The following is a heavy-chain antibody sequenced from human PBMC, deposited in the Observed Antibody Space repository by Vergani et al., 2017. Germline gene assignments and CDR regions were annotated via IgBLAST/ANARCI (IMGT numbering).Heavy chain of an antibody. V-gene: IGHV4-61*02. CDR1: GGSISSDSYH. D-gene: IGHD3-10*01. CDR3: AREVVTMVRGVIVYWFDP. J-gene: IGHJ5*02. Sequence: QVQLQESGPGLVKPSLTLSLTCTVSGGSISSDSYHWSWIRQSAGKGLEWIGRVHTGRGSNYNPSLKSRVTISVDTSKNQFSLKLSSVTAADTAVYYCAREVVTMVRGVIVYWFDPWGQGTLVTVSS. CDR2: VHTGRGS.